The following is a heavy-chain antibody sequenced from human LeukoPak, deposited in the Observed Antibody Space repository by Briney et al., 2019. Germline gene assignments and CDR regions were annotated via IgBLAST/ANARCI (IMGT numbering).Heavy chain of an antibody. CDR1: GYTLTALS. CDR2: FGPEDGET. Sequence: GASVKVSCKVSGYTLTALSMHWVRQAPVKGLEWMGSFGPEDGETIYAQKFRGRVTMTEDTSTDTAFMELSSLRSEDTAIYYCAVGSISFGDYWGQGTLVTVSS. D-gene: IGHD3-16*01. CDR3: AVGSISFGDY. J-gene: IGHJ4*02. V-gene: IGHV1-24*01.